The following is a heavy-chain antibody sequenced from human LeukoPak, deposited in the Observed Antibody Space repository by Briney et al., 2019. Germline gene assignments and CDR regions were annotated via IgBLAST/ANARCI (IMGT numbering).Heavy chain of an antibody. V-gene: IGHV3-30-3*01. J-gene: IGHJ4*02. Sequence: GGSLRLSCAASGFTFSSYAMHWVRQAPGKGLEWVAVISYDGSNKYYADSVKGRFTISRDNSKNTLYLQMNSLRAEDTAVYYCARDIVGATKRASDYWGQGTLVTVSS. CDR3: ARDIVGATKRASDY. D-gene: IGHD1-26*01. CDR1: GFTFSSYA. CDR2: ISYDGSNK.